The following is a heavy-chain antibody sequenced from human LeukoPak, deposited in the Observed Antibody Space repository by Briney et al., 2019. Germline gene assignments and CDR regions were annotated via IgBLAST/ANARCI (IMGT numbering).Heavy chain of an antibody. CDR3: ARIYYDILTGYFAPGVSDY. J-gene: IGHJ4*02. V-gene: IGHV3-66*01. CDR1: GFTVSSNY. CDR2: IYSGGST. D-gene: IGHD3-9*01. Sequence: GGSLRLSCAASGFTVSSNYMSWVRQAPGKGLEWVSVIYSGGSTYYADSLKGRFTISRDNAKNSLYLQMNSLRAEDTAVYYCARIYYDILTGYFAPGVSDYWGQGTLVTVSS.